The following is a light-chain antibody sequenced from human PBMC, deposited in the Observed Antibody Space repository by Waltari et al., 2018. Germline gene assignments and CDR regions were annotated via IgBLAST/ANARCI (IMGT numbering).Light chain of an antibody. J-gene: IGLJ3*02. CDR3: AAWDDSLNGL. V-gene: IGLV1-44*01. CDR1: RSNIGSNT. CDR2: SNN. Sequence: QSVLTQPPSASGTPGQRVTTSCSGSRSNIGSNTVNWYQQLPGTAPKLLIYSNNQRPSGVPDRFSGSKSGTSASLAISGLQSEDEADYYCAAWDDSLNGLFGGGTKLTVL.